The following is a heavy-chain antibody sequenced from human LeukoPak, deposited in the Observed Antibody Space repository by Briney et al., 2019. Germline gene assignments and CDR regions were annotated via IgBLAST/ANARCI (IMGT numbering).Heavy chain of an antibody. V-gene: IGHV1-2*02. D-gene: IGHD3-16*01. CDR3: ARGYDYVLFPLH. CDR1: GYTFTGYY. Sequence: ASVTVSCKASGYTFTGYYMHWVRQAPGQGLEWTGWINPNSGGTNYAQKFQGRVTMTRDTSISTAYMELSRLRSDDTAVYYCARGYDYVLFPLHWGQGTLVTVSS. CDR2: INPNSGGT. J-gene: IGHJ4*02.